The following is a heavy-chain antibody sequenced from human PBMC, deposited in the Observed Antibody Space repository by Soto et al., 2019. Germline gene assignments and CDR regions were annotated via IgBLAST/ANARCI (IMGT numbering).Heavy chain of an antibody. D-gene: IGHD3-10*01. Sequence: ASVKVSCKASGYTFINYYMHWVRQAPGQGLEWVGVINPSGGRTSYAQRFQGRVTMTRDTSTSTIYMELSGLRSEDTAVYYCTRLTTMVRGINDDPFDSWGQGTLVTVSS. CDR1: GYTFINYY. J-gene: IGHJ3*02. CDR2: INPSGGRT. CDR3: TRLTTMVRGINDDPFDS. V-gene: IGHV1-46*03.